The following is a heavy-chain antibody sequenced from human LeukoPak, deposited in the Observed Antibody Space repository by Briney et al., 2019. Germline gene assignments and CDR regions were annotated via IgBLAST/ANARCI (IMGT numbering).Heavy chain of an antibody. CDR1: GFTFSTKS. CDR3: ASRDYFDY. CDR2: ITADSGTT. J-gene: IGHJ4*02. V-gene: IGHV3-48*02. Sequence: GGSLRLSCAVSGFTFSTKSMNWVRQAPGKGLEWVSYITADSGTTHYADSVKGRFTISRENAKNSLYLQMNSLRDEDTAVYYCASRDYFDYWGQGTLVTVSS.